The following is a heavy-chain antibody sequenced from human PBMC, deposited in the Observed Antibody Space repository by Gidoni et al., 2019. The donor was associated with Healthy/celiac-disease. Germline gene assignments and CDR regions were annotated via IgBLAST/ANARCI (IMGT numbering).Heavy chain of an antibody. D-gene: IGHD3-3*01. V-gene: IGHV3-33*01. CDR1: GFTFSSYG. Sequence: QVQLVESGGGVVQPGRSLRLSCAASGFTFSSYGMHWVRQAPGKGLEWVAVIGYDGSNKYYADSVKGRFTISRDNSKNTLYLQMNSLRAEDTAAYYCARDIDYYFDYWGQGTLVTVSS. J-gene: IGHJ4*02. CDR3: ARDIDYYFDY. CDR2: IGYDGSNK.